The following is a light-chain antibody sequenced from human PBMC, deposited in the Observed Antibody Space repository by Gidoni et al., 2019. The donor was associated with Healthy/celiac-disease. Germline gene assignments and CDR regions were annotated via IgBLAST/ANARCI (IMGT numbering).Light chain of an antibody. CDR1: QSVRSS. Sequence: EFVLPQYPATLSLSPGERATLSCRASQSVRSSLAWYQQKPGQAPRLLIYDASNRATGIPARFSGSGSGTDFTLTISSLEPEDFAVYYCQQRSNWPPIFTFGPGTKVDIK. CDR2: DAS. J-gene: IGKJ3*01. V-gene: IGKV3-11*01. CDR3: QQRSNWPPIFT.